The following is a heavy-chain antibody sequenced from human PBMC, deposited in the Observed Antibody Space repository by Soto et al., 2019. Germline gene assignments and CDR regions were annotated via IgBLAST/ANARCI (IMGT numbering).Heavy chain of an antibody. CDR2: IYYSGST. Sequence: PSETLSLTCTVSGGSIGSYYWSWIRQPPGKGLEWIGYIYYSGSTNYNPSLKSRVTISVDTSKNQFSLKLSSVTAADTAVYYCALGYYYGSGSYGDYWGQGTLVTVSS. D-gene: IGHD3-10*01. CDR3: ALGYYYGSGSYGDY. V-gene: IGHV4-59*01. J-gene: IGHJ4*02. CDR1: GGSIGSYY.